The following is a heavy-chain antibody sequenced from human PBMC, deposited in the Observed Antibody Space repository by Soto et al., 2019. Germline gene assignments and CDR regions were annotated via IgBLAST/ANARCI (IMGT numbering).Heavy chain of an antibody. CDR1: GITISGFW. Sequence: VPLVESGGVSVQPGGSLRLSCVASGITISGFWMHWVRQVPWKGLVWVARVDSAGSGTSYAESVKGRFTISRDNAKNTLSLQMDSLRVEDKAVYYCATVFEHWGQGIPVTGSS. CDR3: ATVFEH. J-gene: IGHJ4*02. V-gene: IGHV3-74*01. CDR2: VDSAGSGT.